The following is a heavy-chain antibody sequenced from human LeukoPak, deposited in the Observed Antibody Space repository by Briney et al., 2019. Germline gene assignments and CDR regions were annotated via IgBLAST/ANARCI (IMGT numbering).Heavy chain of an antibody. Sequence: GAALETSCQGSGYRFTSYWIGWGREMPGKGLGGMGIIYPGDSDTRYSPSFQGQVTISADKSISTAYLQWSSLKASDTAMYYCARSQFGEDDAFDIWGQGTMVTVSS. J-gene: IGHJ3*02. CDR2: IYPGDSDT. CDR1: GYRFTSYW. CDR3: ARSQFGEDDAFDI. V-gene: IGHV5-51*01. D-gene: IGHD3-10*01.